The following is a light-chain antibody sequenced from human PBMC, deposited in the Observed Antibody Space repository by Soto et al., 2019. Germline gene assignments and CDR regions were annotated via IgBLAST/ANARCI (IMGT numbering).Light chain of an antibody. CDR1: QTINTY. V-gene: IGKV1-39*01. Sequence: DIQMTQSPSSLSSSVGDRFAITCLASQTINTYLNWYQQTPGTAPKLLIYDASSLQSGVPSRFRGSGSGTDFTLTITSLQPEDFATYYCQQSYTTPLPFGGGTKVDIK. CDR3: QQSYTTPLP. CDR2: DAS. J-gene: IGKJ4*01.